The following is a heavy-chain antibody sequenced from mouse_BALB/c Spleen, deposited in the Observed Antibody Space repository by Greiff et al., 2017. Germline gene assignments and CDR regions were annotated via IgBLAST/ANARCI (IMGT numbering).Heavy chain of an antibody. CDR1: GYSFTGYY. Sequence: LVKPGASVKVSCKASGYSFTGYYMHWVKQSHGKSLEWIGYISCYNGATSYNQKFKGKATFTVDTSSSTAYMQFNSLTSEDSAVYYCASGSSLWYFDVWGAGTTVTVSS. J-gene: IGHJ1*01. CDR3: ASGSSLWYFDV. CDR2: ISCYNGAT. V-gene: IGHV1S34*01. D-gene: IGHD1-1*01.